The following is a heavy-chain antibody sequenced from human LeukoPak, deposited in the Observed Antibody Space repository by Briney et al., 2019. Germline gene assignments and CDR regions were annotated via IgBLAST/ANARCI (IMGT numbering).Heavy chain of an antibody. CDR3: AKDTIAARCRYFDY. D-gene: IGHD6-6*01. J-gene: IGHJ4*02. Sequence: PGGSLRLSCAVSGFTFSNYAMNWVRQAPGKGLEWVSVISGSGGSTYYADSVKGRFTISRDNSKNTLYLQMNSLRAEDTAVYYCAKDTIAARCRYFDYWGQGTLVTVSS. CDR2: ISGSGGST. V-gene: IGHV3-23*01. CDR1: GFTFSNYA.